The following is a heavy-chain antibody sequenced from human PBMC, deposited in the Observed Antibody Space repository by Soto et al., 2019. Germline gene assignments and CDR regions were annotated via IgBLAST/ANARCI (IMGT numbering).Heavy chain of an antibody. Sequence: QLQLQESGPGLVKPSETLSLTCTVSGGSISSSSYYWGWIRQPPGKGLEWIGSIYYSGSTYYNPSLKSRVTISVDTSKNQFSLKLSSVTAADTAVYYCASQPRGYSYGYLPQKYYYYYMDVWGKGTTVTVSS. CDR2: IYYSGST. D-gene: IGHD5-18*01. V-gene: IGHV4-39*01. CDR1: GGSISSSSYY. CDR3: ASQPRGYSYGYLPQKYYYYYMDV. J-gene: IGHJ6*03.